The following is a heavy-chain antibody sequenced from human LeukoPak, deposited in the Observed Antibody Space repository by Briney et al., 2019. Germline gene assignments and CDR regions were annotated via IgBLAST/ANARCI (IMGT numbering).Heavy chain of an antibody. CDR3: AKDRSSSWYPYYFDY. D-gene: IGHD6-13*01. CDR2: ISGGGGST. CDR1: GFTFSSYA. J-gene: IGHJ4*02. V-gene: IGHV3-23*01. Sequence: GGSLRLSCAASGFTFSSYAMSWVRQAPGKGLEWVSAISGGGGSTYYADSVKGRFTISRDNSKNTLYLQMNSLRAEDTAVYYCAKDRSSSWYPYYFDYWGQGTLVTVSS.